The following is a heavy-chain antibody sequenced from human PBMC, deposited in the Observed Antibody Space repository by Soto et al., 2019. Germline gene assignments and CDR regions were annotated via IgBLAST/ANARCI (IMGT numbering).Heavy chain of an antibody. J-gene: IGHJ4*02. V-gene: IGHV3-48*03. CDR1: GFPFNNFE. Sequence: PXGSLRLVYVASGFPFNNFEMNWIRQAPGKGLEWISYITGGGATYYADSVKGRFTISRDNAKNSLFLQMNSVGVGHTAVHYCAGGGLSYFDHCARRTLVTVSS. CDR2: ITGGGAT. D-gene: IGHD3-16*01. CDR3: AGGGLSYFDH.